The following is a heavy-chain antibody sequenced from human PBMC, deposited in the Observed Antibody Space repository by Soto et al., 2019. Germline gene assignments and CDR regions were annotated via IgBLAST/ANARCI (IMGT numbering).Heavy chain of an antibody. CDR2: ISGSGGST. Sequence: LRLSCAASGFTFSSYAMSWVRQAPGKGLEWVSAISGSGGSTYYADSVKGRFTISRDNSKNTLYLQMNSLRAEDTAVYYCAKLVYYYDSSGYLGDAFDIWGQGTMVTVSS. D-gene: IGHD3-22*01. J-gene: IGHJ3*02. V-gene: IGHV3-23*01. CDR3: AKLVYYYDSSGYLGDAFDI. CDR1: GFTFSSYA.